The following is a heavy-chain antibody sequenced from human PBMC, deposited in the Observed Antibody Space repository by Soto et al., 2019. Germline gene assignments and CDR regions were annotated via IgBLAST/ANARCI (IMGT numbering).Heavy chain of an antibody. Sequence: EVQLVESGGGLVQPGGSLRLSCAASGFTFSDYWMSWVRQAPGKGLEWVATIKEDGSEKYYADSVKGRFTISRDNAKKYLYLQLKSLRAEDTAVYYCARDREWEPSQEGFDYWGQGTLVTVSS. V-gene: IGHV3-7*03. CDR2: IKEDGSEK. CDR1: GFTFSDYW. J-gene: IGHJ4*02. CDR3: ARDREWEPSQEGFDY. D-gene: IGHD1-26*01.